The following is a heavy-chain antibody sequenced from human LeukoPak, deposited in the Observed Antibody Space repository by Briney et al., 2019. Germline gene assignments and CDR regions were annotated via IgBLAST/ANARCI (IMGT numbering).Heavy chain of an antibody. V-gene: IGHV3-30*01. CDR2: ISSGGTYE. CDR1: GFTFSNYA. J-gene: IGHJ4*02. CDR3: ARDSTYYYDSGSSGPHYFDN. Sequence: GGSLRLSCAASGFTFSNYAMHWVRQAPGKGLEWVSLISSGGTYEYYADSVKGRFTIPRDNSKNTSYLQLNSLRAEDTAVYYCARDSTYYYDSGSSGPHYFDNWGQGTLVTVSS. D-gene: IGHD3-10*01.